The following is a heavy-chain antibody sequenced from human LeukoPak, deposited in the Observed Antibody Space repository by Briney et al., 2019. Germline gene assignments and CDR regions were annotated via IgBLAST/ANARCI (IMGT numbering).Heavy chain of an antibody. CDR1: GYSFTNYW. CDR2: IYPGDSDT. Sequence: GESLKISCKGSGYSFTNYWIGWVRQMPGKGLEWMGIIYPGDSDTRYSPSFQGQVTISVDKSISTAYLQWSSLKASDTAMYYCARPMTPYSSSSGYDYWGQGTWVTVSS. D-gene: IGHD6-6*01. J-gene: IGHJ4*02. V-gene: IGHV5-51*01. CDR3: ARPMTPYSSSSGYDY.